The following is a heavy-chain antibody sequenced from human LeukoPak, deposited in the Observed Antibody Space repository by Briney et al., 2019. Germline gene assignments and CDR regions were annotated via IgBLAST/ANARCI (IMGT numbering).Heavy chain of an antibody. J-gene: IGHJ4*02. Sequence: GGSLRLSCAASGFTFRSYPMHWVRQAPGKGLKWVAVISYDGGNRYYADSVKGRFTISRDNSKNTLFLQMNSLRAEDTAVYYCARDLRAGTYNYYFDCWGQGTLVTVSS. CDR2: ISYDGGNR. CDR1: GFTFRSYP. V-gene: IGHV3-30-3*01. D-gene: IGHD3-10*01. CDR3: ARDLRAGTYNYYFDC.